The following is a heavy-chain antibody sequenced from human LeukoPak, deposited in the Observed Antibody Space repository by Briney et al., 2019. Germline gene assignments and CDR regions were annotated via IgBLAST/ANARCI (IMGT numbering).Heavy chain of an antibody. CDR3: AIIPMFGEDY. J-gene: IGHJ4*02. V-gene: IGHV3-30*02. CDR1: GFTFSSYG. Sequence: GGSQRLSCAASGFTFSSYGMHWVRQAPGKGLEWVAFIRYDGSNKYYADSVKGRFTISRDNSKNTLYLQMNSLRAEDTAVYYCAIIPMFGEDYWGQGTLVTVSS. D-gene: IGHD3-10*02. CDR2: IRYDGSNK.